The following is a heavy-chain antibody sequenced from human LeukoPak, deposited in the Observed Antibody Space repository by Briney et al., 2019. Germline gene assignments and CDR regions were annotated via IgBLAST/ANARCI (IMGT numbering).Heavy chain of an antibody. J-gene: IGHJ6*02. V-gene: IGHV1-2*02. CDR1: GYTFTVYY. D-gene: IGHD1-26*01. Sequence: ASVKVSCKASGYTFTVYYMHWVRQAPGQGLEWMGWINPNSGGTNYAQKFQGRVTMTRDTSISTAYMELSRLRSDDTAVYYCARVSKWERYDSDVWGQGTTVTVSS. CDR3: ARVSKWERYDSDV. CDR2: INPNSGGT.